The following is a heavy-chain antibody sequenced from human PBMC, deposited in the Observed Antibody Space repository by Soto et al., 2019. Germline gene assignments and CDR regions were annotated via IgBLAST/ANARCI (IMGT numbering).Heavy chain of an antibody. CDR3: ARESAGPTSYDYVWGSYRYESSFDH. D-gene: IGHD3-16*02. V-gene: IGHV1-18*01. CDR1: GYTFTSYS. CDR2: ISTHNGNT. Sequence: ASVKVSCKTSGYTFTSYSIIWVRQAPGQGLEWMGWISTHNGNTNYAQNVQGRVAMTTDTSTSTTYLEVRNLGSDDTAVYYCARESAGPTSYDYVWGSYRYESSFDHWGQGTLVTVSS. J-gene: IGHJ4*02.